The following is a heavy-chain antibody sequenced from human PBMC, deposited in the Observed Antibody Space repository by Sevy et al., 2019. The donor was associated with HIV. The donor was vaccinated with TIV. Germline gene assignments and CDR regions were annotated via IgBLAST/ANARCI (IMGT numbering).Heavy chain of an antibody. D-gene: IGHD2-8*01. J-gene: IGHJ2*01. V-gene: IGHV4-39*01. CDR1: GGSISGSTNY. CDR3: VRHLTNYLYWYFDL. CDR2: LYYGGST. Sequence: SETLSLTCTVSGGSISGSTNYWGWIRQSPGKGLEWIGSLYYGGSTYLNPSLKSRVTTSVDTSMNQFSLKLNSVTAADTAVYYCVRHLTNYLYWYFDLWGRGALVTVSS.